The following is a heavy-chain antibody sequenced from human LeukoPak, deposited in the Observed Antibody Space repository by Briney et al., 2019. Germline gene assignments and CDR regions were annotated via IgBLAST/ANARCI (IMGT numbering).Heavy chain of an antibody. Sequence: GGSLRLSCAASGFTFSSYGMHWVRQAPGKGLEWVAVIRYDGSNKYYADSVKGRSTISRDNSKNTLYLQMNSLRAEDTAVYYCAKDQGIAVAGTWAFDIWGQGTMVTVSS. CDR3: AKDQGIAVAGTWAFDI. CDR2: IRYDGSNK. D-gene: IGHD6-19*01. V-gene: IGHV3-30*02. J-gene: IGHJ3*02. CDR1: GFTFSSYG.